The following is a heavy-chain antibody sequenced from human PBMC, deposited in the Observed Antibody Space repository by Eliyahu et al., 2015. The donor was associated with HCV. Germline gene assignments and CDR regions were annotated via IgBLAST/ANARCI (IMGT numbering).Heavy chain of an antibody. D-gene: IGHD5-18*01. V-gene: IGHV3-23*01. Sequence: EVQLLESGGGLEQPGGSLRLSCTAXGXTFDDFAMSWVRQAPGKGLXWVSAISGSXQSTYYADSVKGRFTISRDNRENTLYLQMNSLRTEDTAIYYCAKDDRVGYSYASGGVFEFWGQGTTVTVSS. CDR3: AKDDRVGYSYASGGVFEF. CDR1: GXTFDDFA. J-gene: IGHJ3*01. CDR2: ISGSXQST.